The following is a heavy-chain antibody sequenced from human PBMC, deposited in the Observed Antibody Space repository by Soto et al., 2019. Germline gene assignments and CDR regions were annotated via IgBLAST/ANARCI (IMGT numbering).Heavy chain of an antibody. CDR2: INPNSGGT. V-gene: IGHV1-2*02. CDR1: GYTFSDYY. CDR3: ARERATAKPAGVDF. D-gene: IGHD1-1*01. J-gene: IGHJ4*02. Sequence: QVQLVQSGAEVRKPGASVKVSAKSSGYTFSDYYIHCVRQAPGQGLEWMGWINPNSGGTKYAPKFQGGVSMTRETSITTAYMELSRVRSGDTAVSNCARERATAKPAGVDFWGKGTLVTVSS.